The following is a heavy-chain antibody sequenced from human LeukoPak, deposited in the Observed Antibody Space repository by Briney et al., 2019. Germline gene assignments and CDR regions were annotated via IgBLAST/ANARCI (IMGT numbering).Heavy chain of an antibody. CDR3: ARGRMITFGGTFGSGAFDI. CDR1: GYTFTGYY. CDR2: IDPNSGGT. V-gene: IGHV1-2*02. Sequence: GASEKVSCKTSGYTFTGYYIHWVRQAPGQGLEFMGWIDPNSGGTNYAQNFQDRVTMTSDTSITTAYMELSRLRSDDTAVYYCARGRMITFGGTFGSGAFDIWGQGTMVTVSS. J-gene: IGHJ3*02. D-gene: IGHD3-16*01.